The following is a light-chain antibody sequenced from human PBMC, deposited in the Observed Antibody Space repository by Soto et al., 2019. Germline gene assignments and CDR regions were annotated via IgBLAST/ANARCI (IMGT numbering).Light chain of an antibody. J-gene: IGKJ1*01. V-gene: IGKV3-20*01. CDR3: QQYGHSPWT. CDR2: GAS. CDR1: QTVGSDY. Sequence: EIVLTQSPGTLSLSPGERATLSCRASQTVGSDYLAWYQQKPGQSPRLLIYGASSRYTGIPDRFSGSGSGTDFTLPISRLEPEDFAVYYCQQYGHSPWTFGQGTKVEIK.